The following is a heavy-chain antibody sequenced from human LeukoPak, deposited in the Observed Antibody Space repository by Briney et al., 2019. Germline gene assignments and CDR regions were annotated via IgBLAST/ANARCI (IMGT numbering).Heavy chain of an antibody. V-gene: IGHV3-66*04. CDR2: IYPDGNT. D-gene: IGHD5-18*01. CDR1: GFTVSSNY. CDR3: ARRGHGYGSPFDY. Sequence: PGGSLRLSCAASGFTVSSNYMNWVRQAPGKGLEWVSMIYPDGNTFYANSVKGGFTISRDNSKNTLDLQMSSLRAEDTAVYFCARRGHGYGSPFDYWGQGTLVTVSS. J-gene: IGHJ4*02.